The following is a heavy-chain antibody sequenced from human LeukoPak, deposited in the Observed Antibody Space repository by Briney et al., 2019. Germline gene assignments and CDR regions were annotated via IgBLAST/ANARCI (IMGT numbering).Heavy chain of an antibody. J-gene: IGHJ5*02. CDR2: ISNSGSTI. CDR3: ARDYYYGSGSYFPDP. CDR1: GFTFRDYH. V-gene: IGHV3-11*01. Sequence: GGSLRLSCAASGFTFRDYHMNWFRQAPGKGLEWVSYISNSGSTIYDAGSVKGRFTISRDNAKNSLYLQMNSLRAEDTAVYYCARDYYYGSGSYFPDPWGQGTLVTVSS. D-gene: IGHD3-10*01.